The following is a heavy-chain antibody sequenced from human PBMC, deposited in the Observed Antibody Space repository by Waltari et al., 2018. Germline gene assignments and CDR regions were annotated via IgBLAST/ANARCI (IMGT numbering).Heavy chain of an antibody. CDR3: ATQLLTYFDY. J-gene: IGHJ4*02. CDR1: GYTFTDYY. V-gene: IGHV1-69-2*01. D-gene: IGHD2-2*01. Sequence: EVQLVQSGAEVKKPGATVKIPCTASGYTFTDYYIHWVQQAPGKGLEWMGRVDPEDGETIYAEKFQGRVTITADTSTDTAYMELSSLRSEDTAVNYCATQLLTYFDYWGQGTLVTVSS. CDR2: VDPEDGET.